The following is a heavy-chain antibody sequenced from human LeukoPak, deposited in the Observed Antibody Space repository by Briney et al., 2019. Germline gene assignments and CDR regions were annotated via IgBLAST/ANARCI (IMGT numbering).Heavy chain of an antibody. CDR1: GGSISSYY. V-gene: IGHV4-4*07. Sequence: SETLSLTCTVSGGSISSYYWSRIRQPAGKGLEWIGRIYTSGSTNYNPSLKSRVTMSVDTSKNQFSLKLSSVTAADTAVYYCAREDTSAWYCSSTSCYADYYYMDVWGKGTTVTVSS. CDR2: IYTSGST. D-gene: IGHD2-2*01. J-gene: IGHJ6*03. CDR3: AREDTSAWYCSSTSCYADYYYMDV.